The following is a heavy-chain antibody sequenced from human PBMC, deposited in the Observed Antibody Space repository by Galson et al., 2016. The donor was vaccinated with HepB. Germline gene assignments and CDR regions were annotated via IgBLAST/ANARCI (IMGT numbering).Heavy chain of an antibody. CDR3: ARSYLLGRGFGW. CDR1: GDSVSNNNAG. D-gene: IGHD3-10*01. J-gene: IGHJ4*02. V-gene: IGHV6-1*01. Sequence: CAISGDSVSNNNAGWYWIRQSPSRGLECLGRTFFRSNWRNDYAESVNSRISINADTAKNEFSLHLRSVTPEDTGVYYCARSYLLGRGFGWWGPGTPVTVSS. CDR2: TFFRSNWRN.